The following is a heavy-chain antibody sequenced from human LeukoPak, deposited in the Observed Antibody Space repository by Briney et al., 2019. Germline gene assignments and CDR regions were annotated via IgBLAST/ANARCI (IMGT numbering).Heavy chain of an antibody. CDR2: IYYSGST. V-gene: IGHV4-31*03. CDR3: ARDYQPGAFDI. J-gene: IGHJ3*02. CDR1: GGSISSSSYY. D-gene: IGHD1-14*01. Sequence: SETLSLTCTVSGGSISSSSYYWGWIRQPPGKGLEWIGYIYYSGSTYYNPSLKSRVTISVDTSKNQFSLKLSSVTAADTAVYYCARDYQPGAFDIWGQGTMVTVSS.